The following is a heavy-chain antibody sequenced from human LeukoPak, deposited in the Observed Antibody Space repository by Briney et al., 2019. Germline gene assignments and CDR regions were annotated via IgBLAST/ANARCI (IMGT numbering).Heavy chain of an antibody. CDR1: GGSISSGGYY. Sequence: SETLSLTCTVSGGSISSGGYYWSWIRQPPGKGLEWIGYIYHSGSTYYNPSLKSRVTISVDRSKNQFSLKLSSVTAADTAVYYCARWGTAGIAARDYFDYWGQGTLVTVSS. CDR2: IYHSGST. J-gene: IGHJ4*02. D-gene: IGHD6-6*01. CDR3: ARWGTAGIAARDYFDY. V-gene: IGHV4-30-2*01.